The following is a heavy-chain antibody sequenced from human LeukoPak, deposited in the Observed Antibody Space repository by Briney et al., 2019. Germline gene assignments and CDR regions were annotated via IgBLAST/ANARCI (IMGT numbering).Heavy chain of an antibody. CDR3: ARVLDTAGIGY. CDR1: GFTFSIYG. J-gene: IGHJ4*02. V-gene: IGHV3-33*01. Sequence: PGGSLRLSCAASGFTFSIYGMHWVRQAPGKGLEWGAIIWYDGSRKYYADSVKARFTISRDNSKNTLYLQVNSLSAEDTAVYYCARVLDTAGIGYWGQGTLVTVSS. D-gene: IGHD5-18*01. CDR2: IWYDGSRK.